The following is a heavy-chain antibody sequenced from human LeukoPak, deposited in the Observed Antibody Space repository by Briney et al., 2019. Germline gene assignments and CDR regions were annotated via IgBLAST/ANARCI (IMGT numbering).Heavy chain of an antibody. D-gene: IGHD5-12*01. CDR3: AKDGAPYSGYGGFDY. CDR1: GFTFDDYT. Sequence: GGSLRLSCAASGFTFDDYTMHWVRQAPGKGLEWVSLISWDGGSTYYADSVKGRFTISRDNSKNSLYLQMNSLRTEDTALYYCAKDGAPYSGYGGFDYWGQGTPVTVSS. J-gene: IGHJ4*02. CDR2: ISWDGGST. V-gene: IGHV3-43*01.